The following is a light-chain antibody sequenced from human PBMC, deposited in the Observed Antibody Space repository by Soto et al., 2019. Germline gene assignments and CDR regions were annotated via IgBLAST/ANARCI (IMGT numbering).Light chain of an antibody. CDR3: QQYNDYSRV. CDR2: KAS. J-gene: IGKJ1*01. CDR1: QSVDSW. Sequence: DIQMTQSPSTLSASIGDRVTITCRASQSVDSWLAWYQQQPGKAPKLLIYKASSLQTGVPSRFSGSGSGTEFTLTISSLQPDDFATYYCQQYNDYSRVFGQGTKVAIK. V-gene: IGKV1-5*03.